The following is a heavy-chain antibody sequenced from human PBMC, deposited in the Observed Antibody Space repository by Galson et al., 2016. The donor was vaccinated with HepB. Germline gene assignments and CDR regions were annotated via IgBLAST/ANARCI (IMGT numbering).Heavy chain of an antibody. V-gene: IGHV1-58*01. D-gene: IGHD6-13*01. CDR3: AARGNSWPYY. Sequence: SVKVSCKASGVTFSTSAVRWVRQARGQHLEWIGWIVADNGDTKYAQKFQERVTITRDMSTRTAYMELSSLTSEDTAVYYCAARGNSWPYYWGQGTLVTVSS. CDR2: IVADNGDT. J-gene: IGHJ4*02. CDR1: GVTFSTSA.